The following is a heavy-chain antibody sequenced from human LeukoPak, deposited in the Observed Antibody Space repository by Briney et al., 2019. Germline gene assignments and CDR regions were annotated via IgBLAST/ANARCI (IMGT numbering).Heavy chain of an antibody. CDR1: AFTFSIYP. CDR3: AKPAKTDYADY. D-gene: IGHD1-14*01. J-gene: IGHJ4*02. Sequence: GGSLRLSCAASAFTFSIYPMHWVRQAPGKGLEWVAIISYDGSNKYYADSVKGRFTISRDNSKNTLYLQMNSLRAEDTALYYCAKPAKTDYADYWGQGTLVTVSS. V-gene: IGHV3-30*04. CDR2: ISYDGSNK.